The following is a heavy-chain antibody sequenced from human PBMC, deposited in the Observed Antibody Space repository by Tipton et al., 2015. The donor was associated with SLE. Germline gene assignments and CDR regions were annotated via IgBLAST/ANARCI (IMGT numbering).Heavy chain of an antibody. V-gene: IGHV4-59*02. D-gene: IGHD3-22*01. CDR3: ARDLGYYDNSGLAY. J-gene: IGHJ4*02. CDR2: ISNSGST. Sequence: TLSLTCSVSGGSVNIHYWSWVRQTPEKRLEWIGSISNSGSTKYNPSLKSRVAISIDTSKNQFSLKLNSLTAADTAVYYCARDLGYYDNSGLAYWGQGTLVTVSS. CDR1: GGSVNIHY.